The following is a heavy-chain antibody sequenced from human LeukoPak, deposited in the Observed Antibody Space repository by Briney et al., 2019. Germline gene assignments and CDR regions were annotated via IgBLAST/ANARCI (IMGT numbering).Heavy chain of an antibody. CDR1: GGSFSGYY. D-gene: IGHD3-22*01. CDR3: ARARSSGYYGFDY. CDR2: INHSGST. V-gene: IGHV4-34*01. J-gene: IGHJ4*02. Sequence: SETLSLTCAVHGGSFSGYYWSWIRQPPGKGLEWIGEINHSGSTNYNPSLKSRVTISVDTSKNQFSLKLSSVTAADTAVYYCARARSSGYYGFDYWGQGTLVTVSS.